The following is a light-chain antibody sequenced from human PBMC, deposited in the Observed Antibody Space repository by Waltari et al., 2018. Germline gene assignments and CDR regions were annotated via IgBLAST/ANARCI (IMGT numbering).Light chain of an antibody. V-gene: IGKV1-9*01. CDR1: QGISSY. CDR2: GAS. J-gene: IGKJ1*01. CDR3: QQLNSYPWT. Sequence: DIQLTQSPSFLSASVGDRVTITCRASQGISSYLAWYQQKPGKVPKPLIYGASTLQSGVPSRFSGSGSGTEFTLTISSLQPEDFATYYCQQLNSYPWTFGQGTKVEIK.